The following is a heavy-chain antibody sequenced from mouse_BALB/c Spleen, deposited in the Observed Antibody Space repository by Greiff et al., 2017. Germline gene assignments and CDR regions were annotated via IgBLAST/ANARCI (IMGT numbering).Heavy chain of an antibody. J-gene: IGHJ3*01. V-gene: IGHV1S81*02. CDR1: GYTFTSYW. CDR2: INPSNGRT. CDR3: ARGDLLAWFAY. D-gene: IGHD3-3*01. Sequence: VQLQQPGAELVKPGASVKLSCKASGYTFTSYWMHWVKQRPGQGLEWIGEINPSNGRTNYNEKFKSKATLTVDKSSSTAYMQLSSLTSEDSAVYYCARGDLLAWFAYWGQGTLVTVSA.